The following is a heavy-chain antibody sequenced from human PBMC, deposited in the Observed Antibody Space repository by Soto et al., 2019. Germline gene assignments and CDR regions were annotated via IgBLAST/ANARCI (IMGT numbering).Heavy chain of an antibody. J-gene: IGHJ4*02. CDR2: ISGSGGST. CDR1: GFTFSSYA. D-gene: IGHD3-10*01. Sequence: HPGGSLRLSCAASGFTFSSYAMSWVRQAPGKGLEWVSVISGSGGSTYYADSVKDRFTISRDNSKNTLYLQMNSLRAEDTAIYFCSKDFFPQWFGELLPRVFDSWGQGTLVTVSS. V-gene: IGHV3-23*01. CDR3: SKDFFPQWFGELLPRVFDS.